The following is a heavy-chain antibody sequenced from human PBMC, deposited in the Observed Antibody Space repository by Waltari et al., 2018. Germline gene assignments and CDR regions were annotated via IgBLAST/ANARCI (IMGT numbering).Heavy chain of an antibody. V-gene: IGHV4-39*07. CDR3: ARDKYGGATKYYYYGMDV. Sequence: QLQLQESGPGLVKPSETLSLTCTVSGGSISSSSYYWGWIRQPPGKGLEWIGSIYYSGSTYYNPSLKSRVTISVDTSKNQFSLKLSSVTAADTAVYYCARDKYGGATKYYYYGMDVWGQGTTVTVSS. CDR2: IYYSGST. CDR1: GGSISSSSYY. J-gene: IGHJ6*02. D-gene: IGHD1-26*01.